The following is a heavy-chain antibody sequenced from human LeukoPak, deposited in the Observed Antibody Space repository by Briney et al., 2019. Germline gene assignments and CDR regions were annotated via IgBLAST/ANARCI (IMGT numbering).Heavy chain of an antibody. V-gene: IGHV1-46*01. J-gene: IGHJ5*02. Sequence: ASVKVSCKASGYTFTSYYMHWVRQAPGQGLEWMGIINPSGGSTSYAQKFQGRVTMTRDMSTSTVYMELSSLRSEDTAVYYCARSPMTPPKRFEPWGQGTLVTVSS. D-gene: IGHD2-15*01. CDR2: INPSGGST. CDR1: GYTFTSYY. CDR3: ARSPMTPPKRFEP.